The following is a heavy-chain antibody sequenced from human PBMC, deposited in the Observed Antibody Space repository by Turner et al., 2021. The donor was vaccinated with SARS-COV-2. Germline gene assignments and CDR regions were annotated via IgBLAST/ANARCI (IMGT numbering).Heavy chain of an antibody. CDR3: ATAYSGNYYYYGMDL. V-gene: IGHV3-30*04. J-gene: IGHJ6*02. D-gene: IGHD1-26*01. CDR2: ISYDGNNK. CDR1: GFTFSSYA. Sequence: QVQLVESGGGVVQPGRSLRLSCAASGFTFSSYAMHWVRQAPGKGLEWVALISYDGNNKYYADSVKGRFTISRDNSKNTLYLQMNSLRAEDTAMYYCATAYSGNYYYYGMDLWGQGTTVTVSS.